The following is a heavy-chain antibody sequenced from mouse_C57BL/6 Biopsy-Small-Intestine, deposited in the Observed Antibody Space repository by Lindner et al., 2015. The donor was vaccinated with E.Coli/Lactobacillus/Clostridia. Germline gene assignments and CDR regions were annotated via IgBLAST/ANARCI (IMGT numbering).Heavy chain of an antibody. V-gene: IGHV1-80*01. D-gene: IGHD1-1*01. J-gene: IGHJ2*01. Sequence: VQLQESGPELVKPGASVKLSCKASGYTFTIYDINWMKQRPGKGLEWIGQIYPGDGDTNYNGNFKGKATLTADKSSSTAYLQLRSLTSEDTAVYYCAREFITTIGYYFDYWGHGTTLTVSS. CDR2: IYPGDGDT. CDR1: GYTFTIYD. CDR3: AREFITTIGYYFDY.